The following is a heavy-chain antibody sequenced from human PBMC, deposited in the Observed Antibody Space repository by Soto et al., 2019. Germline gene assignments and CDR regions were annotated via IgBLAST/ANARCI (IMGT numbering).Heavy chain of an antibody. CDR1: GGSMKSFF. D-gene: IGHD3-10*01. Sequence: SDTLSLTCTVSGGSMKSFFWSWIRQPPGKGLEWIGYITNSGGPTYTPSLKSRVTIAIDTSRNQFSLRLTSVTTADTAVYYCAASEMGVISVLGTWGQGIQVTVSS. J-gene: IGHJ4*02. CDR3: AASEMGVISVLGT. CDR2: ITNSGGP. V-gene: IGHV4-59*01.